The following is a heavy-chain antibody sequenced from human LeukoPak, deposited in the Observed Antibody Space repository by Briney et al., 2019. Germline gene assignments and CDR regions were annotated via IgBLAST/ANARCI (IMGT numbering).Heavy chain of an antibody. CDR1: GGSISSYY. D-gene: IGHD2-2*01. CDR2: IYYSGST. CDR3: ARVSDESVVVPAAAFDY. J-gene: IGHJ4*02. Sequence: KPSETLSLTCTVSGGSISSYYWSWIRQPPGKGLEWIGYIYYSGSTNYNPSLKSRVTISVDTSKNQFSLRLSSVTAADTAVYYCARVSDESVVVPAAAFDYWGQGTLVTVSS. V-gene: IGHV4-59*01.